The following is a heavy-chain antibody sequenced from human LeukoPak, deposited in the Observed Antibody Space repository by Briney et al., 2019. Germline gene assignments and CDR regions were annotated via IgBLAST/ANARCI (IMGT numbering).Heavy chain of an antibody. V-gene: IGHV4-59*08. CDR3: ARAVSGRFDY. CDR2: IYYSGST. CDR1: GGTMSTYH. J-gene: IGHJ4*02. D-gene: IGHD6-19*01. Sequence: SETLSLTCTVSGGTMSTYHWGWIRQPPGKGLEWTGYIYYSGSTNYNPSLNSRVTISVDKSKTQFSLRLSSVTAADTDIYSWARAVSGRFDYWGQGTLVTVSS.